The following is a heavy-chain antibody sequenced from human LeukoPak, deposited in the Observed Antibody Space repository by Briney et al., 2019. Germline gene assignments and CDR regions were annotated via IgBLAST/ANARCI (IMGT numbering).Heavy chain of an antibody. J-gene: IGHJ4*02. CDR3: ARVRGSYFAYYFDY. D-gene: IGHD1-26*01. CDR2: INWNGGST. V-gene: IGHV3-20*04. Sequence: GGSLRLSCAASGFTFDDYGMSWVRQAPGKGLEWVSGINWNGGSTGYADSVKGRFTISRDNAKNSLYLQMNSLRAEDTALYYCARVRGSYFAYYFDYWGQGTLVTVSS. CDR1: GFTFDDYG.